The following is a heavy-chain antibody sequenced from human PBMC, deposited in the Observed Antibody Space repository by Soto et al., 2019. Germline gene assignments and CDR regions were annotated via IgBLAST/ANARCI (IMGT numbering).Heavy chain of an antibody. CDR1: GGSISTNY. V-gene: IGHV4-4*08. J-gene: IGHJ5*02. CDR2: SSSSGNT. Sequence: PSETLSLTCTVSGGSISTNYWSWIRQPPGKGLGWIGYSSSSGNTNYNASLKSRITISIYTSKNRYSLKLTSVTAADTAMYYYARLHGARFDPWGQGTLVTVSS. CDR3: ARLHGARFDP. D-gene: IGHD4-17*01.